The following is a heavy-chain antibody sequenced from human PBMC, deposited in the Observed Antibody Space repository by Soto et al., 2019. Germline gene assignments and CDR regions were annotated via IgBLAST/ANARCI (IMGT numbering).Heavy chain of an antibody. J-gene: IGHJ6*02. Sequence: ASVKVSCKASGYTFTSYGISWVRQAPGQGLEWMGWISAYNGNTNYAQKLQGRVTMTTDTSTSTAYMELRSLRSDDTAAYYCARDRGSSWYVGIYYYYGMDVWGQGTTVTVSS. V-gene: IGHV1-18*01. CDR3: ARDRGSSWYVGIYYYYGMDV. CDR1: GYTFTSYG. D-gene: IGHD6-13*01. CDR2: ISAYNGNT.